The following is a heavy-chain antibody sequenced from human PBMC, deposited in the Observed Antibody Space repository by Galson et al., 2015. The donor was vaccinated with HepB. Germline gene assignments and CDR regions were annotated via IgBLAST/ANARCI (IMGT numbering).Heavy chain of an antibody. CDR2: ISSSSSYI. J-gene: IGHJ3*02. V-gene: IGHV3-21*01. Sequence: SLRLSCAASGFTFSSYSMNWVRQAPGKGLEWVSSISSSSSYIYYADSVKGRFTISRDNAKNSLYLQMNSLRAEDTAVYYCARGAGNYYGPSFDIWGQGTMVTVSS. D-gene: IGHD3-10*01. CDR1: GFTFSSYS. CDR3: ARGAGNYYGPSFDI.